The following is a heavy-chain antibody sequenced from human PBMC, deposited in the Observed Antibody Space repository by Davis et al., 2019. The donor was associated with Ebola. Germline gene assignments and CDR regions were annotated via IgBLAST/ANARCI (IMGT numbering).Heavy chain of an antibody. CDR3: GRDLRYDSSGYDYYFYMDV. CDR2: IYYSGST. D-gene: IGHD3-22*01. CDR1: GGSISRGGSY. V-gene: IGHV4-31*02. J-gene: IGHJ6*03. Sequence: LRLSCTVSGGSISRGGSYWTWIRQHPGKGLEWIGYIYYSGSTYYKPSLKSRVTISLDTSKNQFSLNLYSVTAADTAVYYCGRDLRYDSSGYDYYFYMDVWGKGTTVTVSS.